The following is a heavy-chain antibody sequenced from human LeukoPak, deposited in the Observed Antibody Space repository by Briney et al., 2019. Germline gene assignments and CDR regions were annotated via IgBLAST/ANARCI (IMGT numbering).Heavy chain of an antibody. J-gene: IGHJ4*02. V-gene: IGHV3-74*01. CDR1: GFTFSAYW. D-gene: IGHD6-13*01. CDR3: ARGAGGLDY. Sequence: GGSLRLSCAASGFTFSAYWMHWVRQVPGKGLVWVSHVNGGGTSTSYVGSVKGRFTISRDNAKNMLYLQMNSLRADDTAVYYCARGAGGLDYWGQGILVTVSS. CDR2: VNGGGTST.